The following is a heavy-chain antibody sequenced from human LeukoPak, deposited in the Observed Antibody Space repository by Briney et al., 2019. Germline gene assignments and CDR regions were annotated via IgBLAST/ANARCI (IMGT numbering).Heavy chain of an antibody. Sequence: PSETLSLTCAVYGGSFSGYYWSWIRQPPGKGLEWIGEINHSGSTNYNPSLKSRVTISVDTSKNQFSLRLSSVTAADTAVYYCASTSGYSSGWYRIRHAFDIWGQGTMVTVSS. J-gene: IGHJ3*02. CDR1: GGSFSGYY. CDR3: ASTSGYSSGWYRIRHAFDI. V-gene: IGHV4-34*01. D-gene: IGHD6-19*01. CDR2: INHSGST.